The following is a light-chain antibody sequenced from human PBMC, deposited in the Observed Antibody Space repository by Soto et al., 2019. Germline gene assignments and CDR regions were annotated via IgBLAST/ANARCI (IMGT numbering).Light chain of an antibody. CDR2: CAS. V-gene: IGKV3-20*01. J-gene: IGKJ1*01. Sequence: IVLTQSPGSLSLSPGERATVSCRASQSVSNNYLAWYQQKPGQAPRLLIYCASNRATGIPDRFSGSGSGTDFTLTISRLEPEDFAVYYCQQYGSSGTFGQGTKVDIK. CDR1: QSVSNNY. CDR3: QQYGSSGT.